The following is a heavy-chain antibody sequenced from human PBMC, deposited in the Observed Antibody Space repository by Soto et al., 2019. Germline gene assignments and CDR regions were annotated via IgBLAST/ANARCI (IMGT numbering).Heavy chain of an antibody. CDR3: ASDLQPEPLPYY. Sequence: EVQLVESGGGLVKPGGSLRLSCAASGFTFSSYSMNWVRQAPGKGLEWVSSISSSSSYIYYADSVKGRFTISRDNAKNSLYLQMNSQRAEDTAVYYCASDLQPEPLPYYWGQGTLVTVSS. V-gene: IGHV3-21*01. J-gene: IGHJ4*02. D-gene: IGHD1-1*01. CDR1: GFTFSSYS. CDR2: ISSSSSYI.